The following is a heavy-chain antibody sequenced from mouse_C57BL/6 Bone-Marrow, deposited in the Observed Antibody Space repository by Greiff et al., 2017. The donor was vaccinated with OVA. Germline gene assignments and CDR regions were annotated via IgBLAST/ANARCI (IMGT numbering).Heavy chain of an antibody. V-gene: IGHV1-69*01. CDR3: ARDVDYYYYSPPYYFDD. CDR2: IDPSDSYT. J-gene: IGHJ1*03. Sequence: VQLQQPGAELVMPGASVKLSCKASGYTFTSYWMHWVKQRPGQGLEWIGEIDPSDSYTNYNQKFKGKSTLTVDKSSSTAYMQLSSLTSEDSAVYYCARDVDYYYYSPPYYFDDWGKGTTLTVSS. CDR1: GYTFTSYW. D-gene: IGHD2-12*01.